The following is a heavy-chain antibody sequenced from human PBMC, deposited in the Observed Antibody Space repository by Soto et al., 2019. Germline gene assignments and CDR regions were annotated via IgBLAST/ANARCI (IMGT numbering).Heavy chain of an antibody. CDR2: IDNTGSSA. D-gene: IGHD2-21*01. Sequence: EVRLVESGGGLVQPGGSLRLSCAASGFPFSSHWLQWVRQVPGRGLVWVSRIDNTGSSAIYADSVRGRFTVSRDNAKDTLYLPMNSLRAEDTAVYYCATLNCDDYWGQGTLVTVSS. V-gene: IGHV3-74*01. CDR1: GFPFSSHW. CDR3: ATLNCDDY. J-gene: IGHJ4*02.